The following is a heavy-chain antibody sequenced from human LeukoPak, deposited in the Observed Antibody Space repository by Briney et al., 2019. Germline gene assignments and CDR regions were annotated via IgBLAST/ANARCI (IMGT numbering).Heavy chain of an antibody. Sequence: ASVKVSCKASGYTFTSYYMHWVRQAPGQGLEWMGIINPSGGSTSYAQKFQGRVTMTRDMSTSTVYMELSSVTAADTAVYYCARAHYYGSGSYSDAFDIWGQGTMVTVSS. CDR1: GYTFTSYY. V-gene: IGHV1-46*01. J-gene: IGHJ3*02. CDR2: INPSGGST. D-gene: IGHD3-10*01. CDR3: ARAHYYGSGSYSDAFDI.